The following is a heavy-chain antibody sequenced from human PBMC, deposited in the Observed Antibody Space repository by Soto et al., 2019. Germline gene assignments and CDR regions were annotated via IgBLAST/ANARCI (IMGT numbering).Heavy chain of an antibody. Sequence: QVHLQESGPGLVKPSETLSLTCSVSGASIGLYSWSWIRQPPGKELEWIGSVHYTGRPTYRPSRRSRVAMSVDMSKNEFSLELRSATAADTAVYFCARGGYSGTDALGFWGQRSQVTVSS. CDR3: ARGGYSGTDALGF. CDR1: GASIGLYS. D-gene: IGHD1-26*01. CDR2: VHYTGRP. J-gene: IGHJ4*02. V-gene: IGHV4-59*12.